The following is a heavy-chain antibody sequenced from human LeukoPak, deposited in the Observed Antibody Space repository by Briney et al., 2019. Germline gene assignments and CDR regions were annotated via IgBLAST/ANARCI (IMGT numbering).Heavy chain of an antibody. J-gene: IGHJ4*02. CDR2: ISSSSSYI. CDR3: ARAHLYCSGGSCYSDY. CDR1: GFTFSSYS. V-gene: IGHV3-21*01. Sequence: GGSLRLSCAASGFTFSSYSMNWVRQAPGKGLEWVSSISSSSSYIYYADSVKGRFTISRDNAKNSLYLQMNSLRAEDTAVYYCARAHLYCSGGSCYSDYWGQGTLVTVSP. D-gene: IGHD2-15*01.